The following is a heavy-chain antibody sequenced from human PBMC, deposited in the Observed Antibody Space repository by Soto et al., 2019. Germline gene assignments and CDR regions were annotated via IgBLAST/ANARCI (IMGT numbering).Heavy chain of an antibody. CDR2: INDSGGDT. J-gene: IGHJ4*02. Sequence: GGSLRLSCAASGLTFSNYAMTWVRQAPGKGLEWVSTINDSGGDTYYADSVRGRFTISRDNSKNTLYLQVNSLRAEDTAVYYCEKDLYGDYDFDHWGQGTLVTVSS. D-gene: IGHD4-17*01. CDR3: EKDLYGDYDFDH. V-gene: IGHV3-23*01. CDR1: GLTFSNYA.